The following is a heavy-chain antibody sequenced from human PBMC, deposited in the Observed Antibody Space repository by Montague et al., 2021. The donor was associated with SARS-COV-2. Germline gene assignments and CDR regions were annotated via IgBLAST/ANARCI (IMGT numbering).Heavy chain of an antibody. CDR2: INHSGST. CDR3: ARGARQGYGFRLGSFDS. CDR1: RGSFSDYY. D-gene: IGHD3-10*01. Sequence: SETLSLTCAVYRGSFSDYYWTWIRQSPEKGLKWIGEINHSGSTNYNPSLKSRVTMSVDTSKNQFSLKLSSVTAADTAVYYCARGARQGYGFRLGSFDSWGQGTLVTVSS. J-gene: IGHJ4*02. V-gene: IGHV4-34*01.